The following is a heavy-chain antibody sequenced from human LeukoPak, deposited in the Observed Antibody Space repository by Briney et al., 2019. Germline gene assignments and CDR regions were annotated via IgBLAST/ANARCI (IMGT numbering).Heavy chain of an antibody. Sequence: PGGSLRLSCAASGFTFSGYAMSWVRQAPGKGLEWVSAISGSGGSTYYADSVKGRFTISRDNSKNTLYLQMNSLRAEDTAVYYCAKETSGHYYGSGSPFDYWGQGTLVTVSS. D-gene: IGHD3-10*01. CDR1: GFTFSGYA. V-gene: IGHV3-23*01. J-gene: IGHJ4*02. CDR3: AKETSGHYYGSGSPFDY. CDR2: ISGSGGST.